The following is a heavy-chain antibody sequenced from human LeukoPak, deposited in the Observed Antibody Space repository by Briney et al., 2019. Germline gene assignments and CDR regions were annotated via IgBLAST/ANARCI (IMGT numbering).Heavy chain of an antibody. J-gene: IGHJ4*02. CDR3: AKETSGATAF. D-gene: IGHD1-26*01. V-gene: IGHV3-23*01. CDR1: GFTFSSYA. Sequence: GGSLRLSCAVSGFTFSSYAMSWVRQAPGKGLEWVSAISGNGGSTYYADSVKGRFTISRDNTKNTLYLQMNSLRAEDTAIYYCAKETSGATAFWGKGTLVTVS. CDR2: ISGNGGST.